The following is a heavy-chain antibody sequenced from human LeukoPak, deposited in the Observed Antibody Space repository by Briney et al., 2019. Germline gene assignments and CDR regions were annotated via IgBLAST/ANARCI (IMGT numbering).Heavy chain of an antibody. CDR1: GASIRSGDHH. Sequence: SETLSLTCSVSGASIRSGDHHWSWLRQSPGKGLEWIGYIYFSGSRSSNPSLRSRLTISVDTSKNQFSLKLSSVTAADTAVYYRARDYCSGGSCYSGWFDPWGQGTLVTVSS. CDR3: ARDYCSGGSCYSGWFDP. CDR2: IYFSGSR. J-gene: IGHJ5*02. D-gene: IGHD2-15*01. V-gene: IGHV4-30-4*02.